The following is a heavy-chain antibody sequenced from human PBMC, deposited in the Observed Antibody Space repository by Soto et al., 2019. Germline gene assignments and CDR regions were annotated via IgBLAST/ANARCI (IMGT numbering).Heavy chain of an antibody. V-gene: IGHV4-31*03. CDR2: IYVTGAV. D-gene: IGHD2-21*01. J-gene: IGHJ5*02. CDR3: ARLRIATNNYKWFDP. CDR1: GAALNSGNYY. Sequence: KLSETLSLTCSVSGAALNSGNYYWSWIRQVPGKGLEWIGHIYVTGAVDYNPSLRYRITISQDTSERQFSLNLRLVTAADTAVYYCARLRIATNNYKWFDPWGQGTLVTVSS.